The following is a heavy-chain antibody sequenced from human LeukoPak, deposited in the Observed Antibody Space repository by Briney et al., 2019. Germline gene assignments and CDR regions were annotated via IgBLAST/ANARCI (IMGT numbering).Heavy chain of an antibody. J-gene: IGHJ6*02. CDR2: ISAYNGNT. Sequence: GASVKVSCEASGYTFTSYGISWVRQAPGQGLEWMGWISAYNGNTNYAQKLQGRVTMTTDTSTSTAYMELRSLRSDDTAVYYCARDLAVFWSYGDSNYYYYGMDVWGQGTTVTVSS. CDR1: GYTFTSYG. V-gene: IGHV1-18*01. CDR3: ARDLAVFWSYGDSNYYYYGMDV. D-gene: IGHD4-17*01.